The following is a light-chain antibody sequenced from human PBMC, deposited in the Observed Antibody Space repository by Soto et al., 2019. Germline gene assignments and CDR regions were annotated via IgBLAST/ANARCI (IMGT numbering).Light chain of an antibody. CDR2: GAS. CDR3: QQYNNWPRT. V-gene: IGKV3-15*01. CDR1: QSISDT. Sequence: EIVMTQSPSTLSVSPGGRATISCRASQSISDTLAWYQQKPGQAPRLLIYGASKLATGVPARFSGSGSGTDFTLTISSLQSEDFAVYYCQQYNNWPRTFGQGTKVEIK. J-gene: IGKJ1*01.